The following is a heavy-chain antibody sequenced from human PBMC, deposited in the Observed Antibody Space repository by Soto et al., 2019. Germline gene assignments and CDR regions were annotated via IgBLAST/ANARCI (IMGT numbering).Heavy chain of an antibody. CDR2: IIPIFGTA. CDR3: ARVRGGYCSSTSCHGYYYYGMDV. CDR1: GGTFSSYS. D-gene: IGHD2-2*01. Sequence: SVKVFCKASGGTFSSYSISWVLQAPGEGLEWMGGIIPIFGTANYAQKFQGRVTITADESTSTAYMELSSLRSEDTAVYYCARVRGGYCSSTSCHGYYYYGMDVWGQGTTVTVSS. J-gene: IGHJ6*02. V-gene: IGHV1-69*13.